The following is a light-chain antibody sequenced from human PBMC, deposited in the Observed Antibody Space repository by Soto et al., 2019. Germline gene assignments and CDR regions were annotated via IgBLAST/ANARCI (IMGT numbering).Light chain of an antibody. J-gene: IGLJ2*01. Sequence: QSALTQPASVSGSPGQSITISCTGTNSDVGAYNYVSWYQQHPGKAPKLMIYDVSNRPSGVSNRFSGAKSGNTASLTLSGLHAEDEADYYCSSYTSSSAVVFGGGTKLTVL. CDR1: NSDVGAYNY. CDR3: SSYTSSSAVV. CDR2: DVS. V-gene: IGLV2-14*03.